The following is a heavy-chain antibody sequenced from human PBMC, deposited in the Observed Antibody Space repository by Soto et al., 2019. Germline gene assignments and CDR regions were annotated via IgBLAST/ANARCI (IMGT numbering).Heavy chain of an antibody. J-gene: IGHJ5*01. Sequence: SETLSLTCTVSGGSISPYYWTWVRQPPGKGLEWIGYIYYGGTTSYNPSLKSRVTISVDSSKNQFSLNLTSVTAADTAVYYCARLGGFFQALDSWGRGTLVTVSS. V-gene: IGHV4-59*08. CDR1: GGSISPYY. CDR3: ARLGGFFQALDS. CDR2: IYYGGTT. D-gene: IGHD2-15*01.